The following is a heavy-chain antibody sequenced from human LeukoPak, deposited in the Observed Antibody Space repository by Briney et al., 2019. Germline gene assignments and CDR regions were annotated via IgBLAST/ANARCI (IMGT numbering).Heavy chain of an antibody. CDR2: IYSGGST. J-gene: IGHJ4*02. CDR3: VKGLY. CDR1: GFILSSYS. V-gene: IGHV3-53*01. Sequence: GGSLRLSCAASGFILSSYSMNWVRQAPGKGLEWVSVIYSGGSTYYADSVKGRFTISRDNSKNTLYLQMNSLRAEDTAVYYCVKGLYWGQGTLVTVSS.